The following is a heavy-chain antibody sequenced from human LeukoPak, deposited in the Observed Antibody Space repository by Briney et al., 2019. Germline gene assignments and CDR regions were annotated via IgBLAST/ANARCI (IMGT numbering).Heavy chain of an antibody. V-gene: IGHV3-23*01. CDR3: AGRPTGYSSGYIH. D-gene: IGHD5-18*01. Sequence: GGSLRLSCVASGITFSNYAASWVRQAPEKGLDWDSVISGSAHKIRYADSVKGRFTISRDNSENIVYLQMNNLRVEDTAVYYCAGRPTGYSSGYIHWGQGTLVTVSS. CDR1: GITFSNYA. J-gene: IGHJ4*02. CDR2: ISGSAHKI.